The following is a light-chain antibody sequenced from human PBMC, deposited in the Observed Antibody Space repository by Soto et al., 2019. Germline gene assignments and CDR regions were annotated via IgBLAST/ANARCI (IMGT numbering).Light chain of an antibody. CDR3: EHNYNPHFI. V-gene: IGKV1-33*01. CDR2: DAS. J-gene: IGKJ3*01. Sequence: DIQMTQSPSSLSASVGDRVTITCQASQDISNYLNWYQQKPGKAPKLLIYDASNLETGVPSRFSGRESVTVLTSSSSPLQPEDIAKTYCEHNYNPHFIFGPGTKVYI. CDR1: QDISNY.